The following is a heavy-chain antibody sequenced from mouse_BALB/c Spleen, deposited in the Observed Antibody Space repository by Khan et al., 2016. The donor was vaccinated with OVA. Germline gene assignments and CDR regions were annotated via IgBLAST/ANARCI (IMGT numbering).Heavy chain of an antibody. J-gene: IGHJ1*01. CDR2: IYPGGGYT. Sequence: VQLQESGAELVRPGTSVKMSCKAAGYTFTNFWIGWVKQRPGHGLEWIGAIYPGGGYTKYNEKFKGKATMYTQTSSSTTYMQLSSLTSEDAAIYYWAKGGYDGSDVWGAGTTVTVSA. CDR3: AKGGYDGSDV. CDR1: GYTFTNFW. V-gene: IGHV1-63*02. D-gene: IGHD2-2*01.